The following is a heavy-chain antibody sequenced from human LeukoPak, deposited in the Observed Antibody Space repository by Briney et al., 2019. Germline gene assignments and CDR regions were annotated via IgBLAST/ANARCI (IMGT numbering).Heavy chain of an antibody. J-gene: IGHJ4*02. CDR2: IHYSGST. CDR3: ARLGRKTTVVPPDFDC. Sequence: SETLSLTCTVSGGSIRSDYWSWVRQPPGKGREGIGYIHYSGSTNYNASLKSRLTMSVDMSKNQFSLKLTSVPAADPAVYYCARLGRKTTVVPPDFDCWGQGTLVTVSS. D-gene: IGHD4-23*01. V-gene: IGHV4-59*01. CDR1: GGSIRSDY.